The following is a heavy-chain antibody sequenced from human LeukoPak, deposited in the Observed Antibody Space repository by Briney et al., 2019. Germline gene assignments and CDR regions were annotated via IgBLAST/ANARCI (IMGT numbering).Heavy chain of an antibody. CDR2: ISGSGGST. V-gene: IGHV3-23*01. CDR1: GFTFRSYA. Sequence: GGSLRLSCAASGFTFRSYAMSWVRQAPGKGLEWVSAISGSGGSTYYADSVKGRFTISRDNSKNTLYLQMNSLRAEDTAVYYCAKKSSLWFGEPSGPIDYWGQGTLVTVSS. CDR3: AKKSSLWFGEPSGPIDY. D-gene: IGHD3-10*01. J-gene: IGHJ4*02.